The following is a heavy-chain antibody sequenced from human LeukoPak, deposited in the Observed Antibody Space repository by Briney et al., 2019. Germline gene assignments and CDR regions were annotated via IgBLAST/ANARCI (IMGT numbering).Heavy chain of an antibody. CDR3: AIRRGYTYGDDY. V-gene: IGHV3-74*03. Sequence: PGGSLRLSCAASGLTFSSYWMLWGRQAPGKGLVWVSRLHSDGSSTAYADSVKGRFTISRDNAKNTLYLQMNTLRAEDTAVYYCAIRRGYTYGDDYWGQGTLVTVSS. CDR2: LHSDGSST. J-gene: IGHJ4*02. CDR1: GLTFSSYW. D-gene: IGHD5-18*01.